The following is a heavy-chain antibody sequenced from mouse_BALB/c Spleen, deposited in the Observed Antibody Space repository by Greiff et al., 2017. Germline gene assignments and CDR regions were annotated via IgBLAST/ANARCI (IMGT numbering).Heavy chain of an antibody. CDR3: AKEEGGGAMDY. CDR1: GFTFSSYA. J-gene: IGHJ4*01. CDR2: ISSGGST. Sequence: DVMLVESGGGLVKPGGSLKLSCAASGFTFSSYAMSWVRQTPEKRLEWVASISSGGSTYYPDSVKGRFTISRDNARNILYLQMSSLRSEDTAMYYCAKEEGGGAMDYWGQGTSVTVSS. V-gene: IGHV5-6-5*01.